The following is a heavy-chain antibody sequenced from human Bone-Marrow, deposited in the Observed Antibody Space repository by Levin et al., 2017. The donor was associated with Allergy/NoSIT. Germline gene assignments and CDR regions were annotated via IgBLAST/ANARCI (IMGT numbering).Heavy chain of an antibody. CDR2: IIPIFRTA. Sequence: GGSLRLSCKASGGTFSSYSFSWVRQAPGQGLEWMGGIIPIFRTAKYAQKFQGRVAITADEFTSTAYMELSSLTYADTAVYYCARDYPTVAATGYNWFDPWGQGTLVTVSS. CDR1: GGTFSSYS. D-gene: IGHD6-13*01. CDR3: ARDYPTVAATGYNWFDP. V-gene: IGHV1-69*01. J-gene: IGHJ5*02.